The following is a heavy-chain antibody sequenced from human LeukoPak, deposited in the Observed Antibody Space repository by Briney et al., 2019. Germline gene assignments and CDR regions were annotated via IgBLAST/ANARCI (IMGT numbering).Heavy chain of an antibody. CDR2: ISAYNGNT. D-gene: IGHD3-3*01. Sequence: ASVKVSCTASGYTFTSYGISWVRQAPGQGLEWMGWISAYNGNTNYAQKLQGRVTMTTDTSTSTAYMELRSLRSDDTAVYYCARDSYYDFWSGYYPTPFDYWGQGTLVTVSS. J-gene: IGHJ4*02. V-gene: IGHV1-18*01. CDR1: GYTFTSYG. CDR3: ARDSYYDFWSGYYPTPFDY.